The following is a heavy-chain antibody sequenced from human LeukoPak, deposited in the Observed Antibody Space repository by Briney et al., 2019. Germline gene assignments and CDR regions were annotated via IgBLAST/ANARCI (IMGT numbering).Heavy chain of an antibody. CDR1: GFTFSSYA. V-gene: IGHV3-23*01. D-gene: IGHD5/OR15-5a*01. CDR2: ISGSGGST. Sequence: PGGSLRLSCAASGFTFSSYAMSWVRQAPGKRLEWVSAISGSGGSTYYADSVKGRFTISRDNSKNTLYLQMNSLRAEDTAVYYCAKTPTRGTLRLFFKYWGQGTLVTVSS. J-gene: IGHJ4*02. CDR3: AKTPTRGTLRLFFKY.